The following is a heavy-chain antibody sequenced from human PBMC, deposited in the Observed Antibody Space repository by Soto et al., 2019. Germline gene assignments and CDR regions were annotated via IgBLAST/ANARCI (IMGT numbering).Heavy chain of an antibody. CDR2: MNPNSGNT. V-gene: IGHV1-8*01. Sequence: ASVKSSYKSCGGTLNSYDSTWERQATGQGLEWMGWMNPNSGNTGYAQKFQGRVTMTRNTSISTAYMELSSLRSEDTAVYYCARGGRYYYYYMDVWGKGTTVTVSS. CDR1: GGTLNSYD. CDR3: ARGGRYYYYYMDV. J-gene: IGHJ6*03.